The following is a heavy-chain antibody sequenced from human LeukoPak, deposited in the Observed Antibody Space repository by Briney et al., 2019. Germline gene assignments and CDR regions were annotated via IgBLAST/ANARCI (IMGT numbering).Heavy chain of an antibody. Sequence: PSETLSLTCAVYGGSFSGYYWSWIRQPPGKGLEWIREINHSGSTNYNPSLKGRVTISVDTSKNQFSLKLSSVTAADTAVYYCARARYDSSGYYYGGVYYYYYMDVWGKGTTVTISS. J-gene: IGHJ6*03. D-gene: IGHD3-22*01. CDR2: INHSGST. CDR1: GGSFSGYY. V-gene: IGHV4-34*01. CDR3: ARARYDSSGYYYGGVYYYYYMDV.